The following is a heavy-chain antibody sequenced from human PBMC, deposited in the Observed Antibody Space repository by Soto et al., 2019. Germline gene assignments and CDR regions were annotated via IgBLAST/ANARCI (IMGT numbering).Heavy chain of an antibody. CDR3: ARLDSSAGGYYYFYGMDV. V-gene: IGHV5-10-1*01. J-gene: IGHJ6*04. Sequence: PGESLKTSCKGSGYSFTSHWISWVRQMPGKGLEGMGRIDPSEFNTVYSPSFQGHVTISAEKSLRTAYLQWSRLKASDTAMYICARLDSSAGGYYYFYGMDVWGKGTTVTAPQ. CDR2: IDPSEFNT. CDR1: GYSFTSHW. D-gene: IGHD6-19*01.